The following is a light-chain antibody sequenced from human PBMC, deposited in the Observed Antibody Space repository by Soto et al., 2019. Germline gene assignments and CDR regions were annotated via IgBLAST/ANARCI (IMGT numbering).Light chain of an antibody. Sequence: SVLTQSPATLSLSPGERATLSCWASQSVSNSLAWYQQRPGQSPRLLIYDVSTRATGIPARFGGSGSGTDFTLTISSLETEDFAVYYCQQRTNWPLTFGGGTKVDIK. CDR3: QQRTNWPLT. CDR1: QSVSNS. J-gene: IGKJ4*01. V-gene: IGKV3-11*01. CDR2: DVS.